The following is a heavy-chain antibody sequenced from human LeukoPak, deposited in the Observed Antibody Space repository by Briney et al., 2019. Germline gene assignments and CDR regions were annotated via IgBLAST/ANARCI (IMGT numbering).Heavy chain of an antibody. V-gene: IGHV3-7*01. Sequence: GGSLRLSCAASGFTFSSYAMSWVRQAPGKGLEWVANIKQDGSEKYYVDSVKGRFTISRDNAKNSLYLQMNSLRAEDTAVYYCARRHSSGWDYYYYGMDVWGQGTTVTVSS. D-gene: IGHD6-19*01. CDR2: IKQDGSEK. CDR1: GFTFSSYA. J-gene: IGHJ6*02. CDR3: ARRHSSGWDYYYYGMDV.